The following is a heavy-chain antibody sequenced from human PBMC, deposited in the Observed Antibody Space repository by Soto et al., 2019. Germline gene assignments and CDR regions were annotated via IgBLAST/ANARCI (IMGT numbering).Heavy chain of an antibody. Sequence: QVQLVQSGAEVKKPGSSVKVSCKASGGTFSSYAISWVRQAPGQGLEWMGGIIPIFGTANYAQKFQGRVTITADESTSRAYMELSSLRSEDTAVYYCARHSCCSTPNCYYGMDVWGQGTTVTVSS. V-gene: IGHV1-69*12. D-gene: IGHD2-15*01. J-gene: IGHJ6*02. CDR3: ARHSCCSTPNCYYGMDV. CDR2: IIPIFGTA. CDR1: GGTFSSYA.